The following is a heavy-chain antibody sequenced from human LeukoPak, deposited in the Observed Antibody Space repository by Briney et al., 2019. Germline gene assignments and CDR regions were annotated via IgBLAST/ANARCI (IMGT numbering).Heavy chain of an antibody. CDR1: GGTFSSYA. Sequence: SVKVSCKASGGTFSSYAISWVRQAPGQGLEWMGRIIPILDIANYAQKLQGRGTINEDKSPSKAYMELSSLKSEDTAVYYCARLQGHDSSGSLGYWGQGTLVTVSS. D-gene: IGHD3-22*01. CDR2: IIPILDIA. CDR3: ARLQGHDSSGSLGY. J-gene: IGHJ4*02. V-gene: IGHV1-69*04.